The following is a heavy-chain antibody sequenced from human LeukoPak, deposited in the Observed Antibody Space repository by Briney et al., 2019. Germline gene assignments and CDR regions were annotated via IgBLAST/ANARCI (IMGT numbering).Heavy chain of an antibody. CDR3: ACALAAAGTGFDI. Sequence: GESLKISCKGSGYSFTSYWIGWVRQMPGKGLEWMGIIYPGDSDTRYNPSFQGQVTISADKSISTAYLHWSSLQASDTAMYYCACALAAAGTGFDIWGQGTMVTVSS. CDR1: GYSFTSYW. D-gene: IGHD6-13*01. CDR2: IYPGDSDT. J-gene: IGHJ3*02. V-gene: IGHV5-51*01.